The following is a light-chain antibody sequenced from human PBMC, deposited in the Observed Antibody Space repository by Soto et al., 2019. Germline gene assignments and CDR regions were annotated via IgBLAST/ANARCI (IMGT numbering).Light chain of an antibody. CDR2: GAS. J-gene: IGKJ1*01. CDR1: QSVSSSY. CDR3: QQYGSSQGT. Sequence: EIVLAQSPVPLFFSPGERATLSCRDSQSVSSSYLPWYQQKPGQAPSLLIYGASSRATGIPDRFSGSGSGTDFTLTISRLEPEDFAVYYCQQYGSSQGTFGQGTKVDIK. V-gene: IGKV3-20*01.